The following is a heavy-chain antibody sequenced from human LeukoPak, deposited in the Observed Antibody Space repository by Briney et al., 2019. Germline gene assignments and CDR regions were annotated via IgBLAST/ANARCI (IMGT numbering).Heavy chain of an antibody. D-gene: IGHD3-3*01. V-gene: IGHV3-21*01. CDR2: ISSSSTYI. Sequence: GGSLRLSCAASGFTLSTYNMNWVRQAPGKGLEWLPSISSSSTYIYYADSVKGRFTISRDNAKNSLYLQMNTLRVEDTAVYYCARAHITIFGVVTYPFDYWGQGTLVTVSS. CDR3: ARAHITIFGVVTYPFDY. CDR1: GFTLSTYN. J-gene: IGHJ4*02.